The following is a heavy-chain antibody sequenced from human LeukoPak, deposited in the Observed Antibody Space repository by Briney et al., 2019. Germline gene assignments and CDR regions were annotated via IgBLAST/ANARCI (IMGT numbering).Heavy chain of an antibody. J-gene: IGHJ6*02. CDR2: IRSKGYGGTT. V-gene: IGHV3-49*04. D-gene: IGHD5-18*01. CDR1: GFTFCDHA. CDR3: TRGPTQQWVYYGMDV. Sequence: GGSLRLSCTTSGFTFCDHAMSWVRQAPGKGLEGVGFIRSKGYGGTTEYAASVKGRFAISRDDSKSIAYLQMNSLKTEDTAVYYCTRGPTQQWVYYGMDVWGQGTTVIVSS.